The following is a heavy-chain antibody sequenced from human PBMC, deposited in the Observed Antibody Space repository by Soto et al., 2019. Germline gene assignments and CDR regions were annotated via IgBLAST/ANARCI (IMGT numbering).Heavy chain of an antibody. CDR3: ARLESVTRSLGYFDY. CDR2: IYYSGST. CDR1: GGSIRRSDYY. J-gene: IGHJ4*02. D-gene: IGHD7-27*01. Sequence: TLSLTCTVSGGSIRRSDYYWSWVRQLPGRGLEWIAYIYYSGSTFYNPSLTSRLAISVDTSRNQFSLSLTSVTAADTAVYYCARLESVTRSLGYFDYWGQGIRVTVSS. V-gene: IGHV4-31*03.